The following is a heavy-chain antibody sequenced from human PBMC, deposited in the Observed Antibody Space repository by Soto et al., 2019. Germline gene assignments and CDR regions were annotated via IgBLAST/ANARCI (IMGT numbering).Heavy chain of an antibody. J-gene: IGHJ4*02. Sequence: GGALSLSCAASCRTFSGHLMTWVRPTPGEGLQWVADIKPDGSETFYVDSVKGRFTISRDNARNSLFLQMDSLRAEDTAVYYCTSRPSGMTYHAVFDFWGQGTLVTLAS. CDR3: TSRPSGMTYHAVFDF. CDR1: CRTFSGHL. D-gene: IGHD2-21*02. V-gene: IGHV3-7*03. CDR2: IKPDGSET.